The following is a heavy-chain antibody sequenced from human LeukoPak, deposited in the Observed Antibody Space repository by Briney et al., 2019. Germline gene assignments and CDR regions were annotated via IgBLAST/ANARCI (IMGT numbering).Heavy chain of an antibody. CDR2: INWNSGSI. CDR3: AKDGRPGIAAAGHFDY. J-gene: IGHJ4*02. CDR1: GFTFDDYA. V-gene: IGHV3-9*01. Sequence: PGGSLRLSCAASGFTFDDYAMHWVRQAPGKGLEWVSGINWNSGSIGYADSVKGRFTISRDNAKNSLYLQMNSLRAEDTALYYCAKDGRPGIAAAGHFDYWGQGTLVTVSS. D-gene: IGHD6-13*01.